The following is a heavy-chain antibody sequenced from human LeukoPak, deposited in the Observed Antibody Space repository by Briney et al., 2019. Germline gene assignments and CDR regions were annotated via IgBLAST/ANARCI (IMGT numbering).Heavy chain of an antibody. D-gene: IGHD2-21*01. CDR3: AKSLRGAVMVDFDY. J-gene: IGHJ4*02. CDR2: ISGSGTNT. V-gene: IGHV3-23*01. CDR1: GFTFSSYT. Sequence: PGVSLRLSCAASGFTFSSYTMTWGRQARGKGLEWVSVISGSGTNTHYADSVKGRFTISRDNSKNTLYLQMNSLRVEDTAVYYCAKSLRGAVMVDFDYWGQGTLVTVSS.